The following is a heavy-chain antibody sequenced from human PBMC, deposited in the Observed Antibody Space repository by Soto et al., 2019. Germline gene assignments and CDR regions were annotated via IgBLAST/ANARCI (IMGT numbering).Heavy chain of an antibody. D-gene: IGHD3-9*01. Sequence: GGSLRLSCAASGFTVSSNYMSWVRQAPGKGLEWVSVIYSGGSTYYADSVKGRFTISRDNSKNTLYLQMNSLRAEDTAVYYCARHHDTRRYYYYYMDVWGKGTTVTVSS. CDR2: IYSGGST. V-gene: IGHV3-66*04. J-gene: IGHJ6*03. CDR3: ARHHDTRRYYYYYMDV. CDR1: GFTVSSNY.